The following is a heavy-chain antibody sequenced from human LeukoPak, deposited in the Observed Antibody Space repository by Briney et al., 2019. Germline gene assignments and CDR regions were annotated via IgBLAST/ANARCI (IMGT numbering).Heavy chain of an antibody. J-gene: IGHJ6*02. V-gene: IGHV3-23*01. CDR2: ISGSGGST. D-gene: IGHD5-18*01. CDR3: AKGEYSYGSPYYYYYGMDV. Sequence: GGSLRLSCAASRFTFSSYAMSWVRQAPGKGLEWVSAISGSGGSTYYADSVKGRFTISRDNSKNTLYLQMNSLRAEDTAVYYCAKGEYSYGSPYYYYYGMDVWGQGTTVTVSS. CDR1: RFTFSSYA.